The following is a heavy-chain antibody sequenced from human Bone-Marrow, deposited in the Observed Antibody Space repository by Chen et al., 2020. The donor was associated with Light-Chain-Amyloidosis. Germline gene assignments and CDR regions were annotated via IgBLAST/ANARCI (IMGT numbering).Heavy chain of an antibody. CDR1: GFSDYA. D-gene: IGHD1-7*01. CDR3: VQGTGNYYFQY. Sequence: EVQLVESGGGLVQPGGSLRLSCAASGFSDYAVTWVRQAPGKGLQWVSAISGSRSNTYYADSVKGRFTITRYNSDNTVYLQLNSLRGEDTAIYYCVQGTGNYYFQYWGQGARVTVSS. CDR2: ISGSRSNT. J-gene: IGHJ4*02. V-gene: IGHV3-23*04.